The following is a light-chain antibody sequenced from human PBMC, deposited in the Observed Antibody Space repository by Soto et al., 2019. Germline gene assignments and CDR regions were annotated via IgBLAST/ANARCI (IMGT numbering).Light chain of an antibody. CDR2: GAS. Sequence: AIQITQSPSSLSASVVDRVTITFLASQDISDDVGWYQQTPGKAPKLLISGASRLQSGVPSRFSGSGSGAAFTLTITSLRPEDSATYYCLKNHNYPRKFGQGTKVDIK. CDR1: QDISDD. CDR3: LKNHNYPRK. V-gene: IGKV1-6*01. J-gene: IGKJ1*01.